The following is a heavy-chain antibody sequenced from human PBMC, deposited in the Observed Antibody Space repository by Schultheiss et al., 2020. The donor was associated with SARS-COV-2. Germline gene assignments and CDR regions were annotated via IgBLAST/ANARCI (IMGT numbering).Heavy chain of an antibody. Sequence: GGSLRLSCAASGFTFSSYDMHWVRQATGKGLEWVSAIGTAGDTYYPGSVKGRFTISRENAKNSLYLQMNSLRAGDTAVYYCARAQGHRYGDYGNNWYFDLWGRGTLVTVSS. CDR2: IGTAGDT. J-gene: IGHJ2*01. CDR3: ARAQGHRYGDYGNNWYFDL. D-gene: IGHD4-17*01. CDR1: GFTFSSYD. V-gene: IGHV3-13*01.